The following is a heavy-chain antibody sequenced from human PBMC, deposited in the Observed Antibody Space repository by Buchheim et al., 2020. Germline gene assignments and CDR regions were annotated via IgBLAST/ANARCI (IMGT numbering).Heavy chain of an antibody. Sequence: QVQLVESGGGVVQPGRSLRLSCAASGFTFGSFGIHWVRQAPGKGLEWVARISYDGSETYYGDTVKGRFTISRDNSKNTLYLQMNSVRAEDTAVYYCAKKGGYRSGSTYYYYYMDVGGKGTT. CDR2: ISYDGSET. CDR3: AKKGGYRSGSTYYYYYMDV. J-gene: IGHJ6*03. CDR1: GFTFGSFG. D-gene: IGHD5-18*01. V-gene: IGHV3-30*18.